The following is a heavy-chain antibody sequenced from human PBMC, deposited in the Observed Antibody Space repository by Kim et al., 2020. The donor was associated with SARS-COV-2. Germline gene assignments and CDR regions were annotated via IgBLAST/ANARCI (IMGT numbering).Heavy chain of an antibody. D-gene: IGHD6-6*01. CDR2: INPNSGGT. CDR1: GYTFTGYY. J-gene: IGHJ4*02. CDR3: ARDEYSSSSSPFDY. Sequence: ASVKVSCKASGYTFTGYYMHWVRQAPGQGLEWMGWINPNSGGTNYAQKFQGRVTMTRDTSISTAYMELSRLRSDDTAVYYCARDEYSSSSSPFDYWGQGTLVTVSS. V-gene: IGHV1-2*02.